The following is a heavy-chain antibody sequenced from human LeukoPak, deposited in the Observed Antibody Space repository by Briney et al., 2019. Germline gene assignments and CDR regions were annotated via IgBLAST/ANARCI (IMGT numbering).Heavy chain of an antibody. CDR3: ARGYVGATEYWFDP. J-gene: IGHJ5*02. CDR1: GYTFTSYD. Sequence: GASVKVSCKASGYTFTSYDINWVRQATGQGLEWMGWMNPNSGNTGYAQKVQGRVTMTRNTSISTAYMELSSLRSEDTAVYYCARGYVGATEYWFDPWGQGTLVTVSS. V-gene: IGHV1-8*01. D-gene: IGHD1-26*01. CDR2: MNPNSGNT.